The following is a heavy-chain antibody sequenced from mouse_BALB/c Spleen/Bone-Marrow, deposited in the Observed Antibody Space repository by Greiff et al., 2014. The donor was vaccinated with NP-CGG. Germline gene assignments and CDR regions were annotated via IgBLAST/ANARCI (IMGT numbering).Heavy chain of an antibody. Sequence: DLVKPGASVELSCKASGYTFTNYWINWIKQRPGQGLEWIGRIAPGSGSTYYNEMFKGKTTLTVDISSSTAYIQLSSLSSEDSDVYFCARERYGYDGWYFDVWGAGTTVTVSS. V-gene: IGHV1S41*01. J-gene: IGHJ1*01. CDR1: GYTFTNYW. CDR2: IAPGSGST. D-gene: IGHD2-2*01. CDR3: ARERYGYDGWYFDV.